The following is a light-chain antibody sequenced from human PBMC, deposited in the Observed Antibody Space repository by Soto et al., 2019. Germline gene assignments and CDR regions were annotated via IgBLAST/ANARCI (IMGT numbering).Light chain of an antibody. Sequence: EIVMTQSPATLSVSPGERATLSCRAGQSISNNLAWYQQKPGPAPRLLIYGASTRATGIPARFTGSGSGTEFTLTISSLQSEDFAVYYCQQYSNWPRTFGQGTKVEIK. V-gene: IGKV3-15*01. CDR3: QQYSNWPRT. J-gene: IGKJ1*01. CDR2: GAS. CDR1: QSISNN.